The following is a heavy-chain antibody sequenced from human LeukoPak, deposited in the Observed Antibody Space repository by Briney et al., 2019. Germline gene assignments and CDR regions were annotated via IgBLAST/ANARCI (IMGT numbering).Heavy chain of an antibody. V-gene: IGHV4-39*07. CDR3: ASLLARRVDY. Sequence: SETLSLTCTVSGGSISSSSYYWGWIRQPPGKGLEWIGSIYYSGSTYYNPSLKSRVTISVDTSKNQFSLKLSSVTAADTAVYYCASLLARRVDYWGQGTLVTVSS. CDR1: GGSISSSSYY. CDR2: IYYSGST. J-gene: IGHJ4*02. D-gene: IGHD3-3*01.